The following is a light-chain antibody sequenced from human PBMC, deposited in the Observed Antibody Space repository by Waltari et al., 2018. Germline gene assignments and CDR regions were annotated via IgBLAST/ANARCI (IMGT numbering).Light chain of an antibody. CDR1: QSGHSIS. Sequence: CRASQSGHSISLTWYQQKLGQAPRLLIYGTSSRATGIPDRFSGSGSGTDFTLTISRLEPEDFAVYYCQQYDGEVVTFGGGTKVEI. V-gene: IGKV3-20*01. J-gene: IGKJ4*01. CDR3: QQYDGEVVT. CDR2: GTS.